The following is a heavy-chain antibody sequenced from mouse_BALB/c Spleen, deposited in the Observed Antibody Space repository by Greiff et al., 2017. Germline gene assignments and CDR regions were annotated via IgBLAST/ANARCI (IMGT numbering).Heavy chain of an antibody. V-gene: IGHV5-6-4*01. Sequence: EVQGVESGGGLVKPGGSLKLSCAASGFTFSSYTMSWVRQTPEKRLEWVATISSGGSYTYYPDSVKGRFTISRDNAKNTLYLQMSSLKSEDTAMYYCTRETDRYDGDASNFDYWGQGTTLTVSS. CDR3: TRETDRYDGDASNFDY. D-gene: IGHD2-14*01. CDR2: ISSGGSYT. J-gene: IGHJ2*01. CDR1: GFTFSSYT.